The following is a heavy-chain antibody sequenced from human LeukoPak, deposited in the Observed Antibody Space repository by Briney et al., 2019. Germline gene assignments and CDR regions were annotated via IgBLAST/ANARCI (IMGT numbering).Heavy chain of an antibody. CDR1: GGSISSSSYY. V-gene: IGHV4-39*01. Sequence: PSETLPLTCTVSGGSISSSSYYWGWIRQPPGKGLEWIGSIYYSGSTYYNPSLKSRVTISVDTSKNQFSLKLSSVTAADTAVYYCARGIAAAGRPFYYYYYYMDVCGKGTTVTVSS. CDR3: ARGIAAAGRPFYYYYYYMDV. D-gene: IGHD6-13*01. J-gene: IGHJ6*03. CDR2: IYYSGST.